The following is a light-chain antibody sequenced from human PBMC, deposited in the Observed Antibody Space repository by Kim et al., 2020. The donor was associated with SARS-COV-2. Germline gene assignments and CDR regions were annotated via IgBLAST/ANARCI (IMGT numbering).Light chain of an antibody. CDR2: LNSDGSH. V-gene: IGLV4-69*01. CDR3: QTWGTGIRV. CDR1: SGHSSYA. Sequence: QLVLTQSPSASASLGASVKLTCTLSSGHSSYAIAWHQQQPEKGPRYLMKLNSDGSHSKGDGIPDRFSGSSSGAERYLTISSLQSEDEAAYYCQTWGTGIRVFGGGTQLTFL. J-gene: IGLJ2*01.